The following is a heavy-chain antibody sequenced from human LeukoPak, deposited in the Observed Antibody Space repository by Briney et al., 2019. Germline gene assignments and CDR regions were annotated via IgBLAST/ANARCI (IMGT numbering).Heavy chain of an antibody. V-gene: IGHV4-39*07. J-gene: IGHJ3*02. CDR1: GGSISSSSYY. Sequence: KPSETLSLTCTVSGGSISSSSYYWGWIRQPPGKGLEWVGSIYYSGSTYYNPSLKSRVIISVDTSKNQFSLKLSSVTAADTAVYYCAKYGYNYAFDIWGQGTMVTVSS. D-gene: IGHD5-24*01. CDR2: IYYSGST. CDR3: AKYGYNYAFDI.